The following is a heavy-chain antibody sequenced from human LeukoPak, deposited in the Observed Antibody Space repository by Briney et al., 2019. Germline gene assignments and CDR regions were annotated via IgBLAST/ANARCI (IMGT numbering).Heavy chain of an antibody. CDR1: GFTFSSYA. CDR3: AKDRGLGYSYGHGYYFDY. J-gene: IGHJ4*02. D-gene: IGHD5-18*01. Sequence: GGSLRLSCAASGFTFSSYAMSWVRQAPGKGLEWVSAISGSGGSTYYADSVKGRFTISRDNSKNTLYLQMNSLRAEDTAVYYCAKDRGLGYSYGHGYYFDYWGQGTLVTVSS. CDR2: ISGSGGST. V-gene: IGHV3-23*01.